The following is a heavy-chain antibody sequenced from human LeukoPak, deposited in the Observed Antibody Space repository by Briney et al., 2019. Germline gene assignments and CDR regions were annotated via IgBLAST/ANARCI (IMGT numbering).Heavy chain of an antibody. CDR3: AREVAEGTRWFDP. V-gene: IGHV3-21*01. CDR1: GFTFSSYS. Sequence: GGSLRLSCAASGFTFSSYSMNWVRQAPGKGLEWVSSISSSSSYIYYADSVKGRFTISRDNAKNSLYLQMNSLRAEDTAVYYCAREVAEGTRWFDPWGQGTLVTVSS. J-gene: IGHJ5*02. CDR2: ISSSSSYI. D-gene: IGHD6-13*01.